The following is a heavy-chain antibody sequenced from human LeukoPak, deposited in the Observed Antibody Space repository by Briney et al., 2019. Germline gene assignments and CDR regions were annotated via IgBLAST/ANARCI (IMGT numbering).Heavy chain of an antibody. CDR2: ISGSGGST. V-gene: IGHV3-23*01. D-gene: IGHD3-10*01. J-gene: IGHJ4*02. CDR3: AKARRLWFGELLMGQDFDY. Sequence: QPGGSLRLSCAASGFTFSSYAMSWVRQAPGKGLEWVSAISGSGGSTYYADSVKGRFTISRDNSKNTLYLQMNSLRAEDTAVYYCAKARRLWFGELLMGQDFDYWGQGTLVTVSS. CDR1: GFTFSSYA.